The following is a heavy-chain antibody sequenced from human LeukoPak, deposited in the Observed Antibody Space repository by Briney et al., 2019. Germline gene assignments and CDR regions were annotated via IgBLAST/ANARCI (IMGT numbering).Heavy chain of an antibody. CDR1: GGSISSGLYS. J-gene: IGHJ5*02. D-gene: IGHD2-2*01. CDR2: IYHTGST. V-gene: IGHV4-30-2*01. Sequence: SQTLSLTCDVSGGSISSGLYSWSWIRQPLGKGLEWIGYIYHTGSTYYNPSLKSRVTISVDTSKNQFSQRLSSVTAADTAVYYCARLQYCSGTSCYWFGPWGQGTLVTVSS. CDR3: ARLQYCSGTSCYWFGP.